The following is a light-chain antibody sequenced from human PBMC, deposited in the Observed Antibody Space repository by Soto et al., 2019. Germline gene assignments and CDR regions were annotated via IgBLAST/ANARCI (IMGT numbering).Light chain of an antibody. CDR2: DVS. Sequence: VLTQHSSVSGSPGQSITISCTGSRSDVGGYDYVSWYQQDPGKAPKLMIYDVSARPSGVPNRFSGSKSGSTASLTISGLQPHDEVDYYRVLDPVSDACDFSTGT. V-gene: IGLV2-11*01. CDR3: VLDPVSDACD. CDR1: RSDVGGYDY. J-gene: IGLJ1*01.